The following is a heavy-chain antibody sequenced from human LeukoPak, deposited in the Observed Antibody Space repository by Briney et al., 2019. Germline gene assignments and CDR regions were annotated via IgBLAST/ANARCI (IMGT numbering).Heavy chain of an antibody. Sequence: PGGSLRLSCAASGFKLRDYAMSGGPEAPGEGVGGGLTVDNSGGRAYYADSVKGRFTSSRDNSKTTLYHQMNSLRDEDTAVYYCARGAYYYDSSGYYHDAFDIWGQGTMVTVSS. V-gene: IGHV3-23*01. D-gene: IGHD3-22*01. J-gene: IGHJ3*02. CDR2: VDNSGGRA. CDR3: ARGAYYYDSSGYYHDAFDI. CDR1: GFKLRDYA.